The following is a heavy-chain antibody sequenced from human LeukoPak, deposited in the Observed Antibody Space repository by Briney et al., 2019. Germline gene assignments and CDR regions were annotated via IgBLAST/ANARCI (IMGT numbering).Heavy chain of an antibody. J-gene: IGHJ3*02. CDR1: GYTFTSYG. CDR3: ARESSGSYLDAFDI. CDR2: ISAYNGNT. V-gene: IGHV1-18*01. Sequence: ASVKVSCKASGYTFTSYGISWVRQAPGQGLEWMGWISAYNGNTNYAQKLQGRVTMTTDTSTSTAYMELRSLRSDDTAVYYCARESSGSYLDAFDIWGQGTMVTVSS. D-gene: IGHD1-26*01.